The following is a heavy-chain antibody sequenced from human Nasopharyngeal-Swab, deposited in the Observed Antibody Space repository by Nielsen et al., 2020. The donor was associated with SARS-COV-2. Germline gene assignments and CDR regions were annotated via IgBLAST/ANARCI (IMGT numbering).Heavy chain of an antibody. D-gene: IGHD3-16*01. Sequence: GESLKISCKGSGYSFTSYWIGWVRQTPGKGLEWMGIIYPGDSDTRYSPSFQGQVTISADKSISTAYLQWSSLKASDTAMYYCARQHYDYVWGRYYYFDYWGQGTLVTVSS. CDR1: GYSFTSYW. CDR2: IYPGDSDT. J-gene: IGHJ4*02. CDR3: ARQHYDYVWGRYYYFDY. V-gene: IGHV5-51*01.